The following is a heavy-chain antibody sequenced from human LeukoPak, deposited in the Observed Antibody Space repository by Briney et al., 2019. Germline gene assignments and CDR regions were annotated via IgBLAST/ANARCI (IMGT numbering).Heavy chain of an antibody. Sequence: GGSLRLSCAASGFTFSSYAMSWVRQAPGKGLEWVSAISGSGGSTYYADSVKGWFTISRDNSKNTLYLQMNSLRAEDTAVYYCAKPPRHPYCSSTSCYSDYYYYYMDVWGKGTTVTVSS. CDR1: GFTFSSYA. D-gene: IGHD2-2*01. V-gene: IGHV3-23*01. CDR3: AKPPRHPYCSSTSCYSDYYYYYMDV. J-gene: IGHJ6*03. CDR2: ISGSGGST.